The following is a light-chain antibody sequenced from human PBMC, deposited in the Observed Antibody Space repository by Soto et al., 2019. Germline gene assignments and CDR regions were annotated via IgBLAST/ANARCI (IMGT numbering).Light chain of an antibody. Sequence: EIVMTQSPATLSVSPEERATLSCRASQSVSSNLAWYQQKPGQAPRLLIYGASTRATGIPARFSGSGSGTEFTLTISSLQSEDFAVYYCLQYNNWPLFGPGTKVDIK. CDR3: LQYNNWPL. CDR2: GAS. V-gene: IGKV3-15*01. CDR1: QSVSSN. J-gene: IGKJ3*01.